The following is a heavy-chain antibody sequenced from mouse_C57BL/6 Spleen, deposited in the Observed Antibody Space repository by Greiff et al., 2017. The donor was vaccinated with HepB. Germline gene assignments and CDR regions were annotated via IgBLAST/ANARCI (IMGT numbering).Heavy chain of an antibody. Sequence: VQLQQSGPELVKPGASVKIPCKASGYTFTDYNMDWVKQSHGKSLEWIGDINPNNGGTIYNQKFKGKATLTVDKSSSTAYMELRSLTSEDTAVYYCARGWLLREGYSMDYWGQGTSVTVSS. CDR1: GYTFTDYN. CDR3: ARGWLLREGYSMDY. J-gene: IGHJ4*01. D-gene: IGHD2-3*01. CDR2: INPNNGGT. V-gene: IGHV1-18*01.